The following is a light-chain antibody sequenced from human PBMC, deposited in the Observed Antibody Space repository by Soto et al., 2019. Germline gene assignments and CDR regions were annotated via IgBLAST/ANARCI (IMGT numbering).Light chain of an antibody. CDR2: DDN. CDR1: SSNIGGNS. V-gene: IGLV1-51*01. Sequence: QSVLTQPPSVSAAPGQKVTISCSGNSSNIGGNSVSWHQQLPGTAPKLLIYDDNKRPSGIPDRFSGSKSGTSATLGITGFQTGDEADYYCGSWDSSLSAYVFGTGTKVTVL. CDR3: GSWDSSLSAYV. J-gene: IGLJ1*01.